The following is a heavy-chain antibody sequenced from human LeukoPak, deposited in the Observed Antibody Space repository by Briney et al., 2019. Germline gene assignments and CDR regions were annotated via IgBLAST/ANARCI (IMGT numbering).Heavy chain of an antibody. CDR2: IKSKTGGGTT. Sequence: PGGSLRLSCVASGFTFSNAWMSWVRQAPGKGLEWVGRIKSKTGGGTTDYTAPVKGRFSISRDDSKNTLYLQMNSLKTEDTAVYYCTPLLTTVVTGSAFDIWGQGTMVTVPS. D-gene: IGHD4-23*01. CDR1: GFTFSNAW. J-gene: IGHJ3*02. CDR3: TPLLTTVVTGSAFDI. V-gene: IGHV3-15*01.